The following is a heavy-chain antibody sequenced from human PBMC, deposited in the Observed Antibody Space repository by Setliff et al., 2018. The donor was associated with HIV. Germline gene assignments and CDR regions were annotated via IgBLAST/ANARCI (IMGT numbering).Heavy chain of an antibody. CDR3: ARHSDWYGNDAFDI. V-gene: IGHV3-74*01. D-gene: IGHD6-19*01. Sequence: PGGSLRLSCAASGFIFSNSWMHWVRQAPGKGLVWVSRINSDGSSISYADSVKGRFTISRDNAKNTLYLQMNSLRGEDTAVYYCARHSDWYGNDAFDIWGQGTRVTVSS. CDR1: GFIFSNSW. J-gene: IGHJ3*02. CDR2: INSDGSSI.